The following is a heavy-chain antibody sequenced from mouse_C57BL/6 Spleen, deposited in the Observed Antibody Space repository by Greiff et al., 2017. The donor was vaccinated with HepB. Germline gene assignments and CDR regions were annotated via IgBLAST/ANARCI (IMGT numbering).Heavy chain of an antibody. CDR1: GFTFSSYA. CDR2: ISDGGSYT. D-gene: IGHD1-1*02. CDR3: AREGALWMDY. Sequence: EVKVVESGGGLVKPGGSLKLSCAASGFTFSSYAMSWVRQTPEKRLEWVATISDGGSYTYYPDNVKGRFTISRDNAKYNLYLQMSHLKSEDTAMYYCAREGALWMDYWGQGTSVTVSS. V-gene: IGHV5-4*01. J-gene: IGHJ4*01.